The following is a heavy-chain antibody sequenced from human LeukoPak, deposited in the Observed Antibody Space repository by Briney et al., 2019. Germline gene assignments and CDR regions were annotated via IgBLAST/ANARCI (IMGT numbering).Heavy chain of an antibody. CDR3: ARGRGAYSSSSRPDWFDP. J-gene: IGHJ5*02. CDR1: GGTFSSYA. D-gene: IGHD6-6*01. Sequence: SVKVSCKASGGTFSSYAISWVRQAPGQGLEWMGGIIPIFGTANYAQKFQGRVTITTDESTSTAYMELSSLRSEDTAVYYCARGRGAYSSSSRPDWFDPWGQGTLVTVSS. CDR2: IIPIFGTA. V-gene: IGHV1-69*05.